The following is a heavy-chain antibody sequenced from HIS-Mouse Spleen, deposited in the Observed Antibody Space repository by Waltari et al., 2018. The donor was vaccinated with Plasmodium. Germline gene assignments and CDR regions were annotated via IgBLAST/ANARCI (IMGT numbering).Heavy chain of an antibody. D-gene: IGHD3-22*01. CDR3: ARVPYYYDSSGYGMGWFDP. J-gene: IGHJ5*02. CDR2: IYYSGST. Sequence: QLQLQESGPGLVKPSETLSLTCTVSGGSIGSSSYYWGWLRQPPGKGLEWIGSIYYSGSTYYNPSLKSRVTISVDTSKNQFSLKLSSVTAADTAVYYCARVPYYYDSSGYGMGWFDPWGQGTLVTVSS. V-gene: IGHV4-39*07. CDR1: GGSIGSSSYY.